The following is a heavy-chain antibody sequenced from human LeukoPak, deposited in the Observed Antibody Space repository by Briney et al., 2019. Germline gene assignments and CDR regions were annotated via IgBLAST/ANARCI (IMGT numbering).Heavy chain of an antibody. CDR2: INPNSGAT. CDR1: GYTFTGYH. J-gene: IGHJ3*02. CDR3: ARNIVVVPAARGAFDI. V-gene: IGHV1-2*02. Sequence: ASVKVSCKASGYTFTGYHMHWVRQAPGQGLEWMAWINPNSGATDYAQKFQGRVTMTRDTSISTAYMELSRLRSDDTAVYYCARNIVVVPAARGAFDIWGQGKRVTVSS. D-gene: IGHD2-2*01.